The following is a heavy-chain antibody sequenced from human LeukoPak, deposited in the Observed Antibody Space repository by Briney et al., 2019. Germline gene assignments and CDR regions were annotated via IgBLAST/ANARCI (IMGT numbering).Heavy chain of an antibody. D-gene: IGHD6-13*01. V-gene: IGHV4-34*01. Sequence: PSETLSLTCAVYGGSFSGYYWSWIRQPPGKGLEWIGEIKHSGSTNYNPSLKSRVTISVDTSKNQFSLKLSSVTAADTAVYYCARGRRQQLPPYYYYYMDVWGKGTTVTVSS. CDR1: GGSFSGYY. CDR2: IKHSGST. CDR3: ARGRRQQLPPYYYYYMDV. J-gene: IGHJ6*03.